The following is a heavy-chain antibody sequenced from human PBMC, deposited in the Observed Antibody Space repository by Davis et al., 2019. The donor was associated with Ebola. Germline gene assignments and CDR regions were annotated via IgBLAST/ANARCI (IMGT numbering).Heavy chain of an antibody. J-gene: IGHJ4*02. CDR3: ARAVRYSAVVSQSTRKYYFDY. CDR2: MNPKSGNT. Sequence: AASVKVSCKASGYTFPNYDINWVRQATGQGLEWMGWMNPKSGNTGYAQNFQGRVTMTRNTSISTAYMELSSLRPEDTAVYYGARAVRYSAVVSQSTRKYYFDYWGQGTLVTVAS. D-gene: IGHD3-22*01. V-gene: IGHV1-8*01. CDR1: GYTFPNYD.